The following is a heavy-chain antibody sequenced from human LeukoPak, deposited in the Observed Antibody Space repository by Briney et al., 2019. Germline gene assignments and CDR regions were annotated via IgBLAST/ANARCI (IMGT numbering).Heavy chain of an antibody. D-gene: IGHD3-10*01. CDR1: GFTFSSYA. V-gene: IGHV3-23*01. CDR2: ISGSGGST. Sequence: GGSLRLSCAASGFTFSSYAMSWVRQAPGKGLEWVSAISGSGGSTYYADSVKGRFTISRDNSKNTLYLQMNSLRAEDGRIYCAKDRVGYYGSGSSRFDPWGQGTLVTVSS. J-gene: IGHJ5*02. CDR3: AKDRVGYYGSGSSRFDP.